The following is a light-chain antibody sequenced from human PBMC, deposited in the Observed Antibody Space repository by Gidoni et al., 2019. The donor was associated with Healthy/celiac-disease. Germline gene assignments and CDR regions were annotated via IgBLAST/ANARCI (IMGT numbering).Light chain of an antibody. V-gene: IGKV1-5*01. CDR3: QQYNSYSPNT. CDR2: DAS. Sequence: DIQMTQSHSTLSASVGDRVTITCRASQSISSWLAWYQQKPGKAPKLLIYDASSLESGVPSRFSGSGSGTEFTLTISSLQPDDFATYYCQQYNSYSPNTFXQXTKLEIK. CDR1: QSISSW. J-gene: IGKJ2*01.